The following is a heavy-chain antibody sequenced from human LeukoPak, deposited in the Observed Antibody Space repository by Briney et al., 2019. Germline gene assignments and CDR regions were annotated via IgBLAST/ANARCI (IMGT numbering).Heavy chain of an antibody. CDR2: ISGSGGST. Sequence: PGGSLRLSCAASGFTFSSYAMSWVRQAPGKGLEWVSAISGSGGSTYYADSVKGRFTISRDNSKNTLYLQMNSLRAEDTAIYYCAKDLYGSSWCRFDYWGQGTLVTVSS. D-gene: IGHD6-13*01. V-gene: IGHV3-23*01. CDR3: AKDLYGSSWCRFDY. CDR1: GFTFSSYA. J-gene: IGHJ4*02.